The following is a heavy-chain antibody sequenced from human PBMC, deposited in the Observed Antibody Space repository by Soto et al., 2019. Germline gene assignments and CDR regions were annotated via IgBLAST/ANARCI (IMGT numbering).Heavy chain of an antibody. V-gene: IGHV4-59*01. CDR1: GGSISSYY. Sequence: SETLSLTCTVSGGSISSYYWSWIRQPPGKGLEWIGYIYYSGSTNYNPSLKSRVTISVDTSKNQFSLKLSSVTAADTAVYYCARGGTGKKYSSSHYYYYYYMDVWGKGTTVTVSS. CDR2: IYYSGST. J-gene: IGHJ6*03. D-gene: IGHD6-6*01. CDR3: ARGGTGKKYSSSHYYYYYYMDV.